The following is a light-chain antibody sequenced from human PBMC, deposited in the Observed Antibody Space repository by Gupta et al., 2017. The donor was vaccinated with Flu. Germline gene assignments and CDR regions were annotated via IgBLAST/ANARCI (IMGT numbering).Light chain of an antibody. Sequence: GQTARITCSGDALPKQYAYWYQQKPGQAPVLVIYKDSERPSGIPERFSGSSSGTTVTLTISGVQAEDEADYYCQSADSSGTYEVFGTGTKVTVL. CDR1: ALPKQY. CDR2: KDS. J-gene: IGLJ1*01. V-gene: IGLV3-25*03. CDR3: QSADSSGTYEV.